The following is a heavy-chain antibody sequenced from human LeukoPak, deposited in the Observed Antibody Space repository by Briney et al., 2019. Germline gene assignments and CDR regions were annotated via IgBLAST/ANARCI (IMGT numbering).Heavy chain of an antibody. D-gene: IGHD4-17*01. CDR1: GFTFGNHY. Sequence: GGSLRLSCAASGFTFGNHYMNWIRQAPGRGLEWVSYISTTSAYTKYADSVKGRFTTSRDNAKNSLYLQMNSLRAEDTAVYYCARDYGAYEVPYWYFDLWGRGTLVTVSS. V-gene: IGHV3-11*05. CDR3: ARDYGAYEVPYWYFDL. J-gene: IGHJ2*01. CDR2: ISTTSAYT.